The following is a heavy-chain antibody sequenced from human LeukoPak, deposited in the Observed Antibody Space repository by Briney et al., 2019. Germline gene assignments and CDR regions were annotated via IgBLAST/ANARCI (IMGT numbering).Heavy chain of an antibody. V-gene: IGHV3-30*02. CDR2: IRYDGSNK. J-gene: IGHJ4*02. D-gene: IGHD5-12*01. CDR1: GFTFSSYG. CDR3: AKDKGYEADFDY. Sequence: GGSLRLSCAAAGFTFSSYGMHWVRQAPGKGLEWVAFIRYDGSNKYYADSVKGRFTISRDNSKNTLYLQMNSLRAEDTAVYYCAKDKGYEADFDYWGQGTLVTVSS.